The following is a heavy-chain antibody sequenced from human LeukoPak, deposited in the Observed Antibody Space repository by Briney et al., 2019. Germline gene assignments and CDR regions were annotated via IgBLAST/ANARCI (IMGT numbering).Heavy chain of an antibody. J-gene: IGHJ4*02. CDR2: IKQDGSEK. D-gene: IGHD2-21*01. CDR3: ARGAYSDY. V-gene: IGHV3-7*01. Sequence: GGSLRLSCAASRFTFSSYWMNWVRQAPGKGLEWVANIKQDGSEKYYVDSVKGRFTISRDNAKNSLYLQMNSLRAEDTAVYYCARGAYSDYWGQGTLVTVSS. CDR1: RFTFSSYW.